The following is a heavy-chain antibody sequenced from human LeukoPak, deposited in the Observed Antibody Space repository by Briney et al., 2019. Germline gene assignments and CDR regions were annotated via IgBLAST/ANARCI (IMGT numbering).Heavy chain of an antibody. V-gene: IGHV1-24*01. D-gene: IGHD2-2*01. J-gene: IGHJ6*03. CDR2: FDPEDGET. Sequence: ASVKVSCKVSGYTLTELSMHWVRQAPGKGLEWMGGFDPEDGETIYAQKFQGRVTMTEDTSTDTAYMELSSLRSEDTAVYYCATWTVVVPAASYYYMDVWGKGTTVTVSS. CDR1: GYTLTELS. CDR3: ATWTVVVPAASYYYMDV.